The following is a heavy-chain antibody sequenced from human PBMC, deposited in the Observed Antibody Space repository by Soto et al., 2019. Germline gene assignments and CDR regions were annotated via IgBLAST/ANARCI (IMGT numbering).Heavy chain of an antibody. CDR2: IYYSGST. D-gene: IGHD3-22*01. V-gene: IGHV4-59*01. J-gene: IGHJ3*02. Sequence: SETLSLTCTVSGGSISSYYWSWIGQPPGKGLEWIGYIYYSGSTNYNPSLKSRVTISVDTSKNQFSLKLSSVTAADTAVYYCARDFDSSGYAFDIWGQGTMVTVSS. CDR3: ARDFDSSGYAFDI. CDR1: GGSISSYY.